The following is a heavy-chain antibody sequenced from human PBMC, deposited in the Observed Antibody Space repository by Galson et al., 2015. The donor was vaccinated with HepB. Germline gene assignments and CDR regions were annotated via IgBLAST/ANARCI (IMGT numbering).Heavy chain of an antibody. CDR3: ASLPAGGHDEFDV. D-gene: IGHD2-2*01. J-gene: IGHJ3*01. CDR1: GFTFSSYA. V-gene: IGHV3-30-3*01. CDR2: ISYDGSNK. Sequence: SLRLSCAASGFTFSSYAVHWVRQAPGKGLEWVAVISYDGSNKYYADSVKGRFTISRDNSMNTLYLQINSLRTDDTAVYYCASLPAGGHDEFDVWGQGTMVTVSS.